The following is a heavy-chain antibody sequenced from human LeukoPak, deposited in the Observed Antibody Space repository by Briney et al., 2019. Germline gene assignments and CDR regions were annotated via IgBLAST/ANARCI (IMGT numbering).Heavy chain of an antibody. D-gene: IGHD3-9*01. CDR2: IWYEGTNK. Sequence: GGSLRLSCAASGFTFSRYAMHWVRQAPGKGLEWVAVIWYEGTNKYYADSVKGRFTISRDDSKDALYLQMNSLRAEDTAMYYCARDKDLTYWGQGTLVTVSS. CDR3: ARDKDLTY. J-gene: IGHJ4*02. V-gene: IGHV3-33*01. CDR1: GFTFSRYA.